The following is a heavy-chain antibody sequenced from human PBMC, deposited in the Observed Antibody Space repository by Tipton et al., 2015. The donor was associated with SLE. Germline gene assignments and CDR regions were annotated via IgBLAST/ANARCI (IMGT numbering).Heavy chain of an antibody. Sequence: TLSLTCTVSGASISSYYLSWIRQPPGKGLEWIGYSYDSGRGYISGSGSGIATYNPSLKRRVAISVDTSRNQFSLKLSSVTAVDTAVYYCARAQRKIQPLDVWGQGTTVTVSS. CDR2: SYDSGRGYISGSGSGIA. D-gene: IGHD5-18*01. J-gene: IGHJ6*02. CDR1: GASISSYY. CDR3: ARAQRKIQPLDV. V-gene: IGHV4-59*12.